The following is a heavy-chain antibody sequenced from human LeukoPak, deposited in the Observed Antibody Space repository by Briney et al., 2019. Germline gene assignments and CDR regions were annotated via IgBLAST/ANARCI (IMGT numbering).Heavy chain of an antibody. V-gene: IGHV1-2*02. J-gene: IGHJ4*02. CDR2: ISPHNGGT. Sequence: ASVKVSCKSSGYTFSDYYIHWVRQTPEQGLEWMAWISPHNGGTHYAQKFQGRVTMTLDTPTSTVHLELNSLTSDDTAVYYCARDHPGPEFIDYWGQGTLVTVSS. CDR1: GYTFSDYY. CDR3: ARDHPGPEFIDY.